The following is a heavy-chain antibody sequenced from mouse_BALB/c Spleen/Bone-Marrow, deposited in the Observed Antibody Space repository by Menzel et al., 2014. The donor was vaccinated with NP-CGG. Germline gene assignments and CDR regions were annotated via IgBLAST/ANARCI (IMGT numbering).Heavy chain of an antibody. CDR1: GFDFXRYW. D-gene: IGHD2-3*01. Sequence: DVMLVESGGGLVQPGGSLKLSCAASGFDFXRYWMSWVRQAPGKGLEWIGEINPDSSTINYTPSLKDKFIISRDNAKNTLYLQMGKVRSEDTALYYCARLGYYGFFDYWGQGTTLTVSS. J-gene: IGHJ2*01. CDR3: ARLGYYGFFDY. V-gene: IGHV4-1*02. CDR2: INPDSSTI.